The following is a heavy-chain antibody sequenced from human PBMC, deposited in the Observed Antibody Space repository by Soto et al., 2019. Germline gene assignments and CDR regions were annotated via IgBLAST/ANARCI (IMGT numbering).Heavy chain of an antibody. V-gene: IGHV3-30*18. CDR1: GFTFPRFG. CDR2: ITYEGSQI. D-gene: IGHD7-27*01. J-gene: IGHJ6*02. Sequence: QVQLVESGGGVVQPGRSLRLSCAASGFTFPRFGMHWVRQAPGKGLEWVALITYEGSQIYYADAVKGRFTISRDNGDNTLSLKMDHLRTEDAATYFCAKGRGEMNWANYYGLDVWGQGTTVTVSS. CDR3: AKGRGEMNWANYYGLDV.